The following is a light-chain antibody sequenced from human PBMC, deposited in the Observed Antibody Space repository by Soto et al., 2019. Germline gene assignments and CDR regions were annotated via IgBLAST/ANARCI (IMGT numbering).Light chain of an antibody. V-gene: IGLV2-14*01. J-gene: IGLJ3*02. CDR3: TSFTNSRTVV. CDR1: TGDIGTYNY. Sequence: QSALTQPASVSGSPGQSITISCTGTTGDIGTYNYVSWYQHHPDKAPRLMIYEVSNRPSGVSNRFSGSKSGNTAFLTISGLQAEDEADYYCTSFTNSRTVVFGGGTKVTVL. CDR2: EVS.